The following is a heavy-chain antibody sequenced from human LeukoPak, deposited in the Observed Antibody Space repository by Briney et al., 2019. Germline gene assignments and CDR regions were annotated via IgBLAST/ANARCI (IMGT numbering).Heavy chain of an antibody. J-gene: IGHJ2*01. CDR1: GFTLSDYY. CDR2: ISSSSSYT. V-gene: IGHV3-11*05. D-gene: IGHD2-2*01. CDR3: AREKEDCSSTSCYGGMHYWYFDL. Sequence: GGSLRLSCAASGFTLSDYYMSWIRQAPGKGLEWVSYISSSSSYTNYADSVKGRFTISRDNAKNSLYLQMNSLRAEDTAVYYCAREKEDCSSTSCYGGMHYWYFDLWGRGTLVTVSS.